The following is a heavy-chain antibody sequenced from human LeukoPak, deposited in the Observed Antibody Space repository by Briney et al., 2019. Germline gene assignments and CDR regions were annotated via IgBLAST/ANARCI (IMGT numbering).Heavy chain of an antibody. CDR2: ISSSSSYI. CDR3: ARGIAAAGTDY. J-gene: IGHJ4*02. Sequence: GGSLRLSCAASGFTFSSYSMNWVRQAPGKGLEWVSSISSSSSYIYYADSVKGRFTISRDNAKNSLYPQMNSLRAEDTAVYYCARGIAAAGTDYWGQGTLVTVSS. V-gene: IGHV3-21*01. CDR1: GFTFSSYS. D-gene: IGHD6-13*01.